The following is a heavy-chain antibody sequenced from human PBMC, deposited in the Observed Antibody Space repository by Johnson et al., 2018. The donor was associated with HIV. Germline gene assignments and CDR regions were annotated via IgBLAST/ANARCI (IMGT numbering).Heavy chain of an antibody. V-gene: IGHV3-30*04. D-gene: IGHD3-9*01. CDR2: ISYDGRTN. CDR1: GFSFSNYA. J-gene: IGHJ3*02. Sequence: QVQLVESGGGVVQPGRSLRLSCAASGFSFSNYAMDWVRQAPGKGLEWVAVISYDGRTNYYADSVKGRFTISRDNSKNTLYLQVSSLRAEDTAVYYCAKEAIDILIGHDGFDIWGQGTMVTVSS. CDR3: AKEAIDILIGHDGFDI.